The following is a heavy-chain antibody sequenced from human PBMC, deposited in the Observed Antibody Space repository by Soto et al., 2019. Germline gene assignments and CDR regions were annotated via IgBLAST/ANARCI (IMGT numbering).Heavy chain of an antibody. Sequence: GGSLRLSCAASGFTFSTNWMHWVRQAPGKGLEWVSSISSSSSYIYYADSVKGRFTISRDNAKNSLYLQMNSLRAEDTAVYYCARDGAPYYYDNPWGQGTLVTVSS. D-gene: IGHD3-22*01. J-gene: IGHJ5*02. CDR3: ARDGAPYYYDNP. CDR1: GFTFSTNW. CDR2: ISSSSSYI. V-gene: IGHV3-21*01.